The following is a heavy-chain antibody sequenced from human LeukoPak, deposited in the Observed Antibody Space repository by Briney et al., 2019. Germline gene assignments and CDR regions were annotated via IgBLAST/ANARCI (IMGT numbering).Heavy chain of an antibody. CDR1: GFTFSSYS. D-gene: IGHD2-15*01. J-gene: IGHJ6*03. CDR3: ARGGGGSDYYYYYMDV. V-gene: IGHV3-21*01. Sequence: PGGSLRLSCAASGFTFSSYSMNWVRQAPGKGLEWVSSISSSSSYIYYADSVKGRFTISRDNAKNSLYLQMNSLRAEDTAVYYCARGGGGSDYYYYYMDVWGKGTTVTVSS. CDR2: ISSSSSYI.